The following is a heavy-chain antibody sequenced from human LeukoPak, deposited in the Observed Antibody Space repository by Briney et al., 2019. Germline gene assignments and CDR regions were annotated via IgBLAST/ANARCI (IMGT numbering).Heavy chain of an antibody. Sequence: ASVKVSCKASGYTFTSYYMHWVRQAPGQGLEWTGIINPSGGSTSYAQKFQGRVTMTRDMSTSTVYMELSSLRSEDTAVYYCARDRWDDFWSGYPNWFDPWGQGTLVTVSS. D-gene: IGHD3-3*01. J-gene: IGHJ5*02. CDR2: INPSGGST. CDR3: ARDRWDDFWSGYPNWFDP. V-gene: IGHV1-46*01. CDR1: GYTFTSYY.